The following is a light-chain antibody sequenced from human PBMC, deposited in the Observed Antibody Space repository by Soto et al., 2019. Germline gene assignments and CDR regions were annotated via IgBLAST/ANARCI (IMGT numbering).Light chain of an antibody. CDR3: QQYGSSPNT. V-gene: IGKV3-20*01. CDR2: CAS. CDR1: QSVISSY. J-gene: IGKJ1*01. Sequence: EIVLTQSPGTLSLSPGERATLSCRASQSVISSYLAWYQQKPGQAPRLLIYCASSRATGIPDRFSGSGSGTDFTLTISRLEPEDFAVYYCQQYGSSPNTFGQGTKVEIK.